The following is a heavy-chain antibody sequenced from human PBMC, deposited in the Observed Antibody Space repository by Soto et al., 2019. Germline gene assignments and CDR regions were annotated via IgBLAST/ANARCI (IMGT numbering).Heavy chain of an antibody. CDR2: IYYSGST. J-gene: IGHJ5*02. CDR1: GGSISSGTYY. V-gene: IGHV4-61*01. Sequence: PSETLSLTCTVSGGSISSGTYYWSWLRQHPEKGLEWIGYIYYSGSTNYNPSLKSRVTISVDTSKNQFSLKLSSVTAADTAVYYCARGPSRFPGRGYSSWFDPWGQGTLVTVSS. D-gene: IGHD3-3*01. CDR3: ARGPSRFPGRGYSSWFDP.